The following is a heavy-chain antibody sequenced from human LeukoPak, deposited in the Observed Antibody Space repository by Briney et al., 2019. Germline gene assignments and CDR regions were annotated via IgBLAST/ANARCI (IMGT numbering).Heavy chain of an antibody. CDR1: GYSCTSYW. D-gene: IGHD2-8*02. Sequence: GESLKISCKGSGYSCTSYWIAGGRQMPGKGLEVMGIIHPGESDTSSSPLFEGQLPISADKSISPGYLQWSSLEASDTVMYYCARLYCTGGTCFDPWGQGNLVTVSS. V-gene: IGHV5-51*01. CDR3: ARLYCTGGTCFDP. CDR2: IHPGESDT. J-gene: IGHJ5*02.